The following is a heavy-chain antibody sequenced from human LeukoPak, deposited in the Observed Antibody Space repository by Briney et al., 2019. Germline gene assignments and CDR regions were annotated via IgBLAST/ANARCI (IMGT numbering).Heavy chain of an antibody. Sequence: GGSLRLSCVASGFTFSSYAMGWVRQAPGKRPEWVSSLTDSSGTTYYVDSVKGRFTISRDNSKNTLYLHMNSLRAEDTAMYYCAKKRDAFDIWGKGTVVAVSS. CDR3: AKKRDAFDI. J-gene: IGHJ3*02. CDR2: LTDSSGTT. D-gene: IGHD5-24*01. CDR1: GFTFSSYA. V-gene: IGHV3-23*01.